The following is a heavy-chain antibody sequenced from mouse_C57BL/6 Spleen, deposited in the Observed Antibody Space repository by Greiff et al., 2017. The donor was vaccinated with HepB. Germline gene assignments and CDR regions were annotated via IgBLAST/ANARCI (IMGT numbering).Heavy chain of an antibody. CDR2: IWTGGGT. D-gene: IGHD2-5*01. V-gene: IGHV2-9-1*01. CDR1: GFSLTSYA. Sequence: QVQLQQSGPGLVAPSQSLSITCTVSGFSLTSYAISWVRQPPGKGLEWLGVIWTGGGTNYNSALKSRLSISKDNSKSQVFLKMNSLQTDDTARYYCARYSNYFFYAMDYWGQGTSVTVSS. J-gene: IGHJ4*01. CDR3: ARYSNYFFYAMDY.